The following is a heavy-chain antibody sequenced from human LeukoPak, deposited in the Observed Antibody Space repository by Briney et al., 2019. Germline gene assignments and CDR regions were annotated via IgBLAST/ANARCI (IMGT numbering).Heavy chain of an antibody. CDR1: GFTFSSYA. CDR2: ISGSGGST. CDR3: ARVFPFDYKGSLDY. V-gene: IGHV3-23*01. Sequence: GGSLRLSCAASGFTFSSYAMSWVRQAPGKGLEWVSAISGSGGSTYYADSVKGRFTISRDNSKNTLYLQMNSLRAEDTAVYYCARVFPFDYKGSLDYWGQGTLVTVSS. J-gene: IGHJ4*02. D-gene: IGHD4-11*01.